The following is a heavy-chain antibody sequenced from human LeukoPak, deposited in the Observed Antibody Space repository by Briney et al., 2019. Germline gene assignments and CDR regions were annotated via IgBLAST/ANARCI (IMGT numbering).Heavy chain of an antibody. D-gene: IGHD5-18*01. Sequence: ASVNVSCKSSGGTFSSYAISWVRQAPGQGLEWMGRINPNSGGTNYAQKFQGRVTMTRDTSISTAYMELSRLRSDDTAVYYCARVRVTGNYYYYGMDVWGQGTTVTVSS. CDR2: INPNSGGT. CDR3: ARVRVTGNYYYYGMDV. V-gene: IGHV1-2*06. CDR1: GGTFSSYA. J-gene: IGHJ6*02.